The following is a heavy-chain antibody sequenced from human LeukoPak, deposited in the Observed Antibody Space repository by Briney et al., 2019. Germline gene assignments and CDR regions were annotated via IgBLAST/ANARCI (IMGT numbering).Heavy chain of an antibody. CDR1: GGSISSSSYY. J-gene: IGHJ6*03. Sequence: SETLSLTCTVSGGSISSSSYYWGWIRQPPGKGLEWIGSIYYSGSTYYNPSLKSRVTISVDTSKNKFSLKLSSVTAADTAVYYCARHLGARLYYYYMDVWGKGTTVTVSS. D-gene: IGHD3-3*02. V-gene: IGHV4-39*07. CDR3: ARHLGARLYYYYMDV. CDR2: IYYSGST.